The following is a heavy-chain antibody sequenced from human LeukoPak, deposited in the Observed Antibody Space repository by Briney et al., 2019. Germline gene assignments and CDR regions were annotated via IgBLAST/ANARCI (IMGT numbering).Heavy chain of an antibody. CDR2: INHSGST. J-gene: IGHJ4*02. V-gene: IGHV4-34*01. CDR1: GGSFSGYY. D-gene: IGHD6-6*01. CDR3: ARPGRAGKAARDFDY. Sequence: PSETLSPTCAVYGGSFSGYYWSWIRQPPGKGLEWIGEINHSGSTNYNPSLKSRVTISVDTSKNQFSLKLSSVTAADTAVYYCARPGRAGKAARDFDYWGQGTLVTVSS.